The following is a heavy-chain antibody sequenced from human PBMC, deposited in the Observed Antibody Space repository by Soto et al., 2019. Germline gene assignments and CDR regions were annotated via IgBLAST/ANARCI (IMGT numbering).Heavy chain of an antibody. Sequence: EVQLVESGGGLVQPGGSLKLSCAASGFTFSGSAMHWVRQASGKGLEWVGRIRSKANSYATAYAASVKGRFTISRDDSKNTAYLQMNSLKTEDTAVYYCTSHSPGDYSFDYWGQGTLVTVSS. CDR2: IRSKANSYAT. J-gene: IGHJ4*02. CDR1: GFTFSGSA. CDR3: TSHSPGDYSFDY. V-gene: IGHV3-73*02. D-gene: IGHD4-17*01.